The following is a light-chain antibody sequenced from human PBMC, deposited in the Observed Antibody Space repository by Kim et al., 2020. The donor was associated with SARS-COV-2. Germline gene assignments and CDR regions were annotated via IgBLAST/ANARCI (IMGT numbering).Light chain of an antibody. CDR3: SSSTSSSTRV. J-gene: IGLJ3*02. V-gene: IGLV2-14*03. CDR1: SSNVGDYNY. CDR2: DVS. Sequence: GQSITISCTGTSSNVGDYNYVSWYQQHPGKAPKLMIYDVSHRPSGVSNRFSGSKSGNTASLTISGLQAEDEAEYYCSSSTSSSTRVFGGGTQLTVL.